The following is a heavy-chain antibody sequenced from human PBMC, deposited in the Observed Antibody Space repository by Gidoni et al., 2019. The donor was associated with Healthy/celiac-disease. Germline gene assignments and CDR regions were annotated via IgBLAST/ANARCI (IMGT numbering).Heavy chain of an antibody. J-gene: IGHJ4*02. D-gene: IGHD6-13*01. Sequence: QVQLQQGGAGLLKPSETLSLTCSVYVGCFSGYYWSWIRQPPGKGLEAIGEINHSGSTNYNPSLKSRVTISVDTSKNQFSLKLSSVTAADTAVYYCATGSRPHRPPRNFDYWGQGTLVTVSS. CDR2: INHSGST. V-gene: IGHV4-34*01. CDR3: ATGSRPHRPPRNFDY. CDR1: VGCFSGYY.